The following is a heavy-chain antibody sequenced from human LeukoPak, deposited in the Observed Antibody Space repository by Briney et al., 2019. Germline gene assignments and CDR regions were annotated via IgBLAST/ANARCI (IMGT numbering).Heavy chain of an antibody. D-gene: IGHD5-18*01. CDR3: ARVDSYGLEPFDY. CDR2: ISAYNGNT. CDR1: GYTFTSYG. J-gene: IGHJ4*02. V-gene: IGHV1-18*01. Sequence: GASVKVSCKASGYTFTSYGISWVRQAPGQGREWMGWISAYNGNTNYVQKLQGRVTMTTDTSPSTAYMELRSLSSDDTAVYYCARVDSYGLEPFDYWGQGILVTVSS.